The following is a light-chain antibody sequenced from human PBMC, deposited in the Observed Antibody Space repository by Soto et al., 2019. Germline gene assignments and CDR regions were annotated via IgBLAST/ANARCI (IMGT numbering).Light chain of an antibody. J-gene: IGLJ1*01. Sequence: QSVLTQPASVYGSPGQSITISCTGTSSDVGGYNYVSWYQHHPGKAPRLMIYEVSNRPSGVSDRFSGSKSGNTASLTISGLLAEDEADYYCSSYTSINTYGFGTGTKVTVL. CDR1: SSDVGGYNY. CDR2: EVS. CDR3: SSYTSINTYG. V-gene: IGLV2-14*01.